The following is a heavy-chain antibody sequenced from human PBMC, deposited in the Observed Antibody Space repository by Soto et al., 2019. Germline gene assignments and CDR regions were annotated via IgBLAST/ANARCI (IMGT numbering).Heavy chain of an antibody. V-gene: IGHV3-23*01. D-gene: IGHD6-19*01. CDR2: ISGSGGTT. CDR3: AKTANGWFSAFDI. Sequence: EVQLLESGGGLVQPGGYLRLSCAASGFTFSSYAMSWVRQAPGKGLEWVSAISGSGGTTYYADSVKGRFTFSRYNSKHTLHLQLNSLRAEDTAVYYCAKTANGWFSAFDIWGQWTMVTVSS. J-gene: IGHJ3*02. CDR1: GFTFSSYA.